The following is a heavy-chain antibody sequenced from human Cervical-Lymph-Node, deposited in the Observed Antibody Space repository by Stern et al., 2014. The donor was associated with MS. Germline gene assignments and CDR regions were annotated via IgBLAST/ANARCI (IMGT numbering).Heavy chain of an antibody. D-gene: IGHD1-1*01. CDR1: GFTVSRDY. CDR2: ITNVGST. CDR3: ARDTSSPERSDW. V-gene: IGHV3-53*01. Sequence: EVQLVESGGGVIQPGGSLRLSCTASGFTVSRDYMTLVRQAPGTGLAWVSLITNVGSTFYTDSVKGRFTISRDDSKNTVYLHMTSLRAEDTAMYYCARDTSSPERSDWWGQGTLVTVSS. J-gene: IGHJ4*02.